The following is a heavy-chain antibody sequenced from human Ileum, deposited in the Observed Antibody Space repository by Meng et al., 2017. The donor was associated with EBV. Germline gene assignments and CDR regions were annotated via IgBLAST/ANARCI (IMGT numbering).Heavy chain of an antibody. J-gene: IGHJ4*02. V-gene: IGHV4-4*02. CDR2: IYHSGST. CDR3: ASGRDYAWHS. Sequence: VWWRERGQGRVTPLGTLPLTCACFGDSIGSNNWWSWVRQPPGKGLEWIGEIYHSGSTNYNPSFKSRVTMSVDKSKNQISLNLSSVTAADTAVYYCASGRDYAWHSWGRGTLVTVSS. D-gene: IGHD4-17*01. CDR1: GDSIGSNNW.